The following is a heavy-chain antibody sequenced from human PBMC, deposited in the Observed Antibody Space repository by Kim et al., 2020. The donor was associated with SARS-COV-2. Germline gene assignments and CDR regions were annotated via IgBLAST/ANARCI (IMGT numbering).Heavy chain of an antibody. CDR3: ASLAPIFGVVTSEELYFQH. Sequence: SETLSLTCAVYGGSFSGYYWSWIRQPPGKGLEWIAEINHSGSTNYNPSLKSRVTISVDTSKNQFSLKLNSMTAADTAVYYCASLAPIFGVVTSEELYFQHWGQGTLVTVSS. CDR1: GGSFSGYY. V-gene: IGHV4-34*01. CDR2: INHSGST. D-gene: IGHD3-3*01. J-gene: IGHJ1*01.